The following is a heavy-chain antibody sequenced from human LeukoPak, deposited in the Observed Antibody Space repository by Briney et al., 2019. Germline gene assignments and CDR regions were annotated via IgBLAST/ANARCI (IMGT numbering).Heavy chain of an antibody. D-gene: IGHD2-2*01. V-gene: IGHV3-30-3*01. J-gene: IGHJ4*02. Sequence: GGSLRLSCAASGFTFSSYAMHWVRQAPGKGLEWVAVISYDGSNKYYADSVKGRFTISRDNSKNTLYLQMNSLRAEDTAVYYCVRNLPAADYWGQGTLVTVSS. CDR2: ISYDGSNK. CDR3: VRNLPAADY. CDR1: GFTFSSYA.